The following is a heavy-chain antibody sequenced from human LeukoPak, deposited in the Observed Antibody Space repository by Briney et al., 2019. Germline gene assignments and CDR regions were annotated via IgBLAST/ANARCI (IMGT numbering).Heavy chain of an antibody. J-gene: IGHJ4*02. CDR1: GYTFTSYY. D-gene: IGHD3-22*01. Sequence: ASVKVSCKASGYTFTSYYMHWVRQAPGQGLEWMGIINPSGGSTTYAQKFQGRVTMTRDMSTSTVYMELSSLRSEDTAVYYCARHYYDSSGYYGSGLDWGQGTLVTVSP. V-gene: IGHV1-46*01. CDR2: INPSGGST. CDR3: ARHYYDSSGYYGSGLD.